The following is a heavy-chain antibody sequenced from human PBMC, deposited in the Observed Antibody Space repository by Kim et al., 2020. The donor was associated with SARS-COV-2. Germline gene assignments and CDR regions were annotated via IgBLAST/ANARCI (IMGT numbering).Heavy chain of an antibody. V-gene: IGHV4-59*01. Sequence: SETLSLTCTVSGGSISSYYWSWIRQPPGKGLEWIGYIYYSGSTNYNPSLKSRVTISVDTSKNQFSLKLSSVTAADTAVYYCARGWEGAAVAALSWGQGTLVTVSS. CDR1: GGSISSYY. J-gene: IGHJ4*02. CDR3: ARGWEGAAVAALS. CDR2: IYYSGST. D-gene: IGHD6-19*01.